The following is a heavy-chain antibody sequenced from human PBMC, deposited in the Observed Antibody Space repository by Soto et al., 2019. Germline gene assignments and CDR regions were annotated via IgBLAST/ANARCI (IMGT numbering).Heavy chain of an antibody. J-gene: IGHJ4*02. CDR3: AREGESLDFDY. CDR1: GGSISSYY. Sequence: PSETLSLTCTVSGGSISSYYWSWIRQPPGKGLEWIGYIYYSGSTNYNPSLKSRVTISVDTSKNQFSLKLSSVTAADTAVYYCAREGESLDFDYWGQGTLVTVSS. D-gene: IGHD2-21*01. CDR2: IYYSGST. V-gene: IGHV4-59*01.